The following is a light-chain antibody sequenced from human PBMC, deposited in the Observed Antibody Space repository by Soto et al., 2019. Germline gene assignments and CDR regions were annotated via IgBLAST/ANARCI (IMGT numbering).Light chain of an antibody. V-gene: IGKV1-39*01. J-gene: IGKJ4*01. Sequence: QLTQSPSSLSASVGDRVIITCRASQSVSRSLNWYQQTAGRPPKLLIFAASSLHSGVPSRFTGIRSETNFTLIISSLQPEDFATYYCQQSYTTPLTFGGGTKVDI. CDR3: QQSYTTPLT. CDR1: QSVSRS. CDR2: AAS.